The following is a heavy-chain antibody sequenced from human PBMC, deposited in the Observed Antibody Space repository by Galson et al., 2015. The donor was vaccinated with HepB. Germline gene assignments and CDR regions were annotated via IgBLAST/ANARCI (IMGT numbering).Heavy chain of an antibody. Sequence: SVKVSCTASGYTFTSYYMHWVRQAPGQGLEWMGIINPSGGSTSYAQKFQGRVTMTRDTSTSTVYMELSSLRSEDTAVYYCAREKGDGYKPEYNWFDPWGQGTLVTVSS. CDR2: INPSGGST. D-gene: IGHD5-24*01. J-gene: IGHJ5*02. V-gene: IGHV1-46*03. CDR3: AREKGDGYKPEYNWFDP. CDR1: GYTFTSYY.